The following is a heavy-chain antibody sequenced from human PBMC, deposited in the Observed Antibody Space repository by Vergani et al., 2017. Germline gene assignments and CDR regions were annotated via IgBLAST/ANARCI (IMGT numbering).Heavy chain of an antibody. CDR3: ARDXVWFGEVLPPHDYYFGMEV. CDR1: GFTFSSYA. Sequence: QVQLVESGGGVVQPGRSLRLSCAASGFTFSSYAMHWVRQAPGKGLEWVAVISYDGSNKYYADSVKGRFTISRDNSKNTLYLQMNSLRAEDTAVYYWARDXVWFGEVLPPHDYYFGMEVWGQGTTVTVSS. J-gene: IGHJ6*02. V-gene: IGHV3-30-3*01. CDR2: ISYDGSNK. D-gene: IGHD3-10*01.